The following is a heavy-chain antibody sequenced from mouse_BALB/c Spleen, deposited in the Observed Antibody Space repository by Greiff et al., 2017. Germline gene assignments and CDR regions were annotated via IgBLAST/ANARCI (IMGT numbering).Heavy chain of an antibody. J-gene: IGHJ4*01. CDR3: ARPYGYDEGYYAMDY. D-gene: IGHD2-2*01. V-gene: IGHV7-3*02. CDR1: GFTFTDYY. CDR2: IRNKANGYTT. Sequence: EVMLVESGGGLVQPGGSLRLSCATSGFTFTDYYMSWVRQPPGKALEWLGFIRNKANGYTTEYSASVKGRFTISRDNSQSILYLQMNTLRAEDSATYYCARPYGYDEGYYAMDYWGQGTSVTVSS.